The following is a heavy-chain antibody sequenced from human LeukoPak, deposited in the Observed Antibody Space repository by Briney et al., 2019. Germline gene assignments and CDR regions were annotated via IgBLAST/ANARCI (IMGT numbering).Heavy chain of an antibody. D-gene: IGHD6-13*01. V-gene: IGHV4-39*01. CDR2: ISDSGNT. Sequence: SETLSLTCTVSGGSISSRSYYWGWIRQPPGKGLEWIGKISDSGNTYYSPSLRSRVTISIDMSKNQFSLKLSSVTATDTAVYYCARRSMAGYSTYWGQGTLVTVSS. J-gene: IGHJ4*02. CDR1: GGSISSRSYY. CDR3: ARRSMAGYSTY.